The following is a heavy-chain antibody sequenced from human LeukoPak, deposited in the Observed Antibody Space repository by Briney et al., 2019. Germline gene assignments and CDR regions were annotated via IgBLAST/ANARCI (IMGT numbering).Heavy chain of an antibody. CDR2: ISGSGGST. Sequence: GGSLRPSCAASGFTFSSYAMSLVRQAPGKGLEWVSAISGSGGSTYYADSVKGRFTISRDNSKNTLYLQMNSLRAEDTAVYHCARSPDAFDIWGQGTMVTVSS. CDR1: GFTFSSYA. CDR3: ARSPDAFDI. V-gene: IGHV3-23*01. J-gene: IGHJ3*02.